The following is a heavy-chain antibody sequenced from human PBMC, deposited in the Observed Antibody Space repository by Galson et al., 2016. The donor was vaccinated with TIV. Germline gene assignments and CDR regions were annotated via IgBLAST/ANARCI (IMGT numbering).Heavy chain of an antibody. CDR3: ARALGDSSSEVWDLDL. CDR1: GFSVSSNY. Sequence: SLRLSCAASGFSVSSNYMTWVRQAPGKGLECVSVIYSGGNTYYADSVKGRFTISRDNSKNTLYLQVNSLRPEDTAVFYCARALGDSSSEVWDLDLWGRGTLVTVSS. V-gene: IGHV3-53*05. D-gene: IGHD6-6*01. J-gene: IGHJ2*01. CDR2: IYSGGNT.